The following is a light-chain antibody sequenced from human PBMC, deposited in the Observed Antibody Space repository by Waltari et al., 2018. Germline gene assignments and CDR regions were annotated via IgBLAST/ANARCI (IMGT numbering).Light chain of an antibody. J-gene: IGLJ1*01. CDR1: SSNIGADYD. Sequence: QSVLTQPPSVSGAPGQRVTISCTGGSSNIGADYDVHWYQQLPGTAPKLLIFITTNRPSGVPNRFSGSKSGTSAFLAITGLQPEDEADYYCQSYDSSLSGWRVFGTGTKVTVL. V-gene: IGLV1-40*01. CDR3: QSYDSSLSGWRV. CDR2: ITT.